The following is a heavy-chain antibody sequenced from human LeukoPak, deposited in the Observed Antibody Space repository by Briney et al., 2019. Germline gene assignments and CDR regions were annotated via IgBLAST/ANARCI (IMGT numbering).Heavy chain of an antibody. CDR1: GYTFTSYG. J-gene: IGHJ1*01. D-gene: IGHD2-2*01. Sequence: ASVKVSCKASGYTFTSYGISWVRQAPGQGLEWMGWISAYNGNTNYAQKLQGRVTMTTDTSTSTAYMELRSLRSDDTAVYYCARDLRFLRISTSILSDFQHWGQGTLVTVSS. V-gene: IGHV1-18*01. CDR3: ARDLRFLRISTSILSDFQH. CDR2: ISAYNGNT.